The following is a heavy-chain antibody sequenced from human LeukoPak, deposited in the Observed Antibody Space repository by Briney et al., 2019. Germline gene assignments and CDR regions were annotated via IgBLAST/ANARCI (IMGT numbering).Heavy chain of an antibody. J-gene: IGHJ4*02. D-gene: IGHD5-18*01. V-gene: IGHV1-2*02. CDR1: GYTFTGYY. CDR2: INPNSGGT. CDR3: ARGDTAMVGGFDY. Sequence: ASVKVPCKASGYTFTGYYMHWVRQAPGQGLEWMGWINPNSGGTNYAQKFQGRVTMTRDTSISTAYMELSRLRSDDTAVYYCARGDTAMVGGFDYWGQGTLVTVSS.